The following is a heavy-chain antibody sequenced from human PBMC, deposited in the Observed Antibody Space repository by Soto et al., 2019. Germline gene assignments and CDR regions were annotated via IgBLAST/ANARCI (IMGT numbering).Heavy chain of an antibody. V-gene: IGHV5-51*01. CDR3: ARAAAGTGYYYYYGMDV. CDR1: GYSFTCYW. CDR2: IYPGDSDT. J-gene: IGHJ6*02. Sequence: GESLKISCKGSGYSFTCYWIGWVRQMPGKGLEWMGIIYPGDSDTRYSPSFQGQVTISADKSISTAYLQWSSLKASDTAMYYCARAAAGTGYYYYYGMDVWGQGTTVTVSS. D-gene: IGHD6-13*01.